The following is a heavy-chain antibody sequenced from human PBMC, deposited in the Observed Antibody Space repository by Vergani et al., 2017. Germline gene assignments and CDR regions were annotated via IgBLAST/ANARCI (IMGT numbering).Heavy chain of an antibody. Sequence: EVQLLESGGDLVQPGGSLRLSCAASGFTFNHYAMNWVRQAPGQGLEWVSGISGSGGSTYYAGSVKGRFTISRDSSKNTLYLQMNSLSAGDTAVYYCAKANPPNSCYDYLYYYHAMDVWGQGTTVTVSS. CDR3: AKANPPNSCYDYLYYYHAMDV. CDR2: ISGSGGST. J-gene: IGHJ6*02. V-gene: IGHV3-23*01. CDR1: GFTFNHYA. D-gene: IGHD5-12*01.